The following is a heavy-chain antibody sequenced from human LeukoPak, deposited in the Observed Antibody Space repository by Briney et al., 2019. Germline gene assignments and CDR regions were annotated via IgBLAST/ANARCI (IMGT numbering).Heavy chain of an antibody. V-gene: IGHV3-74*01. J-gene: IGHJ6*03. Sequence: GGSLRLSCPASGFTFSFYWMHWVRQVRGKGLVWVSHMNSDGSSTTYADSVKGRFTISRDNAKNTLYLQMNSLRVDDSAVYYCARATPFNYYYMDVWGKGTTVTVSS. CDR3: ARATPFNYYYMDV. D-gene: IGHD5-12*01. CDR2: MNSDGSST. CDR1: GFTFSFYW.